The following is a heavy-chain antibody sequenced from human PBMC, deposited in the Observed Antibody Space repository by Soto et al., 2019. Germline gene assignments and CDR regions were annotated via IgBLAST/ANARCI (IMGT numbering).Heavy chain of an antibody. CDR3: ARDPRGQLVPFFDY. Sequence: QVQLVQSGAEVKKPGSSVKVSCKASGGTFSSYTISWVRQAPGQGLEWMGRIIPILGIANYAQKFQGRVTITAAKSTSTAYMELSSLRSEDTAVYYCARDPRGQLVPFFDYWGQGTLVTVSS. V-gene: IGHV1-69*08. CDR2: IIPILGIA. D-gene: IGHD6-13*01. CDR1: GGTFSSYT. J-gene: IGHJ4*02.